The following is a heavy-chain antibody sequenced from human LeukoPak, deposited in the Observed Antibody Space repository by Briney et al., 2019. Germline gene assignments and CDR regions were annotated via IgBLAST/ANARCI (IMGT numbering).Heavy chain of an antibody. V-gene: IGHV1-46*01. J-gene: IGHJ4*02. Sequence: ASVKVSCKASGYTFTSNYIHWVRQAPGQGLEWMGMIYPRDGSTSYAQKFQGRVTMTRDTSTSTVYMELSSLRSEDTAVYYCARDSDGSGSYDYWGQGTLVTVSS. CDR3: ARDSDGSGSYDY. CDR2: IYPRDGST. CDR1: GYTFTSNY. D-gene: IGHD3-10*01.